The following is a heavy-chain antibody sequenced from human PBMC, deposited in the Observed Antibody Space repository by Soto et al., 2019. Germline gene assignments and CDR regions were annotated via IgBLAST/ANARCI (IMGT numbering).Heavy chain of an antibody. CDR3: ARNPNNDDILTGYYPYYFDY. CDR2: ISYDESNK. D-gene: IGHD3-9*01. V-gene: IGHV3-30-3*01. CDR1: GFTFSSYA. Sequence: QVQLVESGGGVVQPGRSLRLSCAASGFTFSSYAMHWVRQAPGKGLEWVAVISYDESNKYYADSVKGRFTISRDNSKNTLFLRMNSLRAEDTAVYYCARNPNNDDILTGYYPYYFDYWGQGTLVTVSS. J-gene: IGHJ4*02.